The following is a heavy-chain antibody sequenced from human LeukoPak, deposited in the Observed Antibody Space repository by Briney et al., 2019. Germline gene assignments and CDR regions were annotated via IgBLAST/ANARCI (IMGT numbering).Heavy chain of an antibody. D-gene: IGHD5-18*01. CDR2: ISYDGSNK. Sequence: GGSLRLSCAASGLTFSSYAMHWVRQAPGKGLERVAVISYDGSNKYYADSVKGRFTISRDNSKNTLYLQMNSLRAEDTAVYYCARDTAMVRGYFDYWGQGTLVTVSS. CDR3: ARDTAMVRGYFDY. CDR1: GLTFSSYA. J-gene: IGHJ4*02. V-gene: IGHV3-30*04.